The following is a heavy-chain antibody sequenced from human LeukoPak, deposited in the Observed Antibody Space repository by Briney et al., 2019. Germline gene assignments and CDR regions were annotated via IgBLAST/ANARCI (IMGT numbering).Heavy chain of an antibody. Sequence: GGSLRLSCAASGFTFSSYWMSWVRQAPGKGLEWEANIKQDGSEKYYVDSVKGRFTISRDNAKNSLYLQMNSLRAEDTAVYYCARLQYSFLYGSGSYGVDYWGQGTLVTVSS. V-gene: IGHV3-7*01. J-gene: IGHJ4*02. CDR3: ARLQYSFLYGSGSYGVDY. CDR2: IKQDGSEK. D-gene: IGHD3-10*01. CDR1: GFTFSSYW.